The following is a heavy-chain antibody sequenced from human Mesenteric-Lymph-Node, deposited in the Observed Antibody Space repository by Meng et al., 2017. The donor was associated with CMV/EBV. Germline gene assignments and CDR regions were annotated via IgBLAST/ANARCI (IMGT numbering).Heavy chain of an antibody. Sequence: SETLSLTCTVSGGSISSSSYYWGWIRQPPGKGLEWIGSNYYSGSTYYNPSLKSRVTISVDTSKNQFSLKLSSVTAADTAVYYCARDVDILTGCFDYWGQGTLVTVSS. CDR3: ARDVDILTGCFDY. J-gene: IGHJ4*02. V-gene: IGHV4-39*07. CDR2: NYYSGST. CDR1: GGSISSSSYY. D-gene: IGHD3-9*01.